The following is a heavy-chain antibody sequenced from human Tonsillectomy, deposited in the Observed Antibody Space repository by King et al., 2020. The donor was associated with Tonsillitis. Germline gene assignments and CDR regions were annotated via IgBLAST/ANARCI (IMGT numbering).Heavy chain of an antibody. CDR2: ISNDGSNK. CDR1: GFNLSRYG. Sequence: VQLVESGGGVVPPGRSLRLSCAASGFNLSRYGMHWVRPARGRGREGVAVISNDGSNKYYADSVKGRFTISRDNSKNTLYLQMNSVRAEDTAVYSCARSGIAVAGLPSALTPLDNWGQGTLVTVSS. D-gene: IGHD6-19*01. V-gene: IGHV3-30*19. CDR3: ARSGIAVAGLPSALTPLDN. J-gene: IGHJ4*02.